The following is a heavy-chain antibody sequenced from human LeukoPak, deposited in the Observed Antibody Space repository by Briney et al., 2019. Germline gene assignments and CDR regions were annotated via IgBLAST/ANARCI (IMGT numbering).Heavy chain of an antibody. D-gene: IGHD3-22*01. J-gene: IGHJ4*02. Sequence: GGSLRLSGAASGFTFSTCIMNWVRQAPGKGLEWVSSISSGSSYIYFADSVKGRFTISRDNAKNSLYLQMNSLRAEDTAVYYCARGSSVYCYSDYWGQGTLVTVSS. CDR3: ARGSSVYCYSDY. V-gene: IGHV3-21*01. CDR1: GFTFSTCI. CDR2: ISSGSSYI.